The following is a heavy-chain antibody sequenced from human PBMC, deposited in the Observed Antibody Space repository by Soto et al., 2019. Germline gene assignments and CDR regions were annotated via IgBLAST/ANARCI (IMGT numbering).Heavy chain of an antibody. CDR3: TTVALGEWELLRGVDY. V-gene: IGHV3-15*07. Sequence: EVQLVESGGGLVKPGGSLRLSCAASGFTFSNAWMNWVRQAPGKGLEWVGRIKSKTDGGTTDYAAPVNGRFTISRDDSKNTLYLQMNSLKTEDTDVYYCTTVALGEWELLRGVDYWGQGTLVTVSS. J-gene: IGHJ4*02. CDR2: IKSKTDGGTT. CDR1: GFTFSNAW. D-gene: IGHD1-26*01.